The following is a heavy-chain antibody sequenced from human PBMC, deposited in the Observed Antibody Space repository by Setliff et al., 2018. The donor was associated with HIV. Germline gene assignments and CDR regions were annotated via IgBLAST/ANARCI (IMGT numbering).Heavy chain of an antibody. CDR3: TRLAPSIAPRLDAFDI. D-gene: IGHD6-6*01. CDR1: GFTFSGSA. V-gene: IGHV3-73*01. Sequence: LRLSCAASGFTFSGSAMHWVRQASGKGLEWVGRIRSKANSYATAYAASVKGRFTISRDDSKNTAYLQMNSLKTEDTAVYYCTRLAPSIAPRLDAFDIWGQGTMVTVSS. CDR2: IRSKANSYAT. J-gene: IGHJ3*02.